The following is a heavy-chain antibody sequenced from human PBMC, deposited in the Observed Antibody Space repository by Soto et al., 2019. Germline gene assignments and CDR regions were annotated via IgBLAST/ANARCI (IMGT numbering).Heavy chain of an antibody. J-gene: IGHJ6*02. Sequence: GGSLRLSCAASGFTFSSYGMHWVRQAPGKGLEWVAVIWYDGSNKYYADSVKGRFTISRDNSKNTLYLQMNSLRAEDTAVYYCARDPPAGSSTSNAGPGYYGMDVWGQGTTVTVSS. V-gene: IGHV3-33*01. CDR3: ARDPPAGSSTSNAGPGYYGMDV. D-gene: IGHD2-2*01. CDR2: IWYDGSNK. CDR1: GFTFSSYG.